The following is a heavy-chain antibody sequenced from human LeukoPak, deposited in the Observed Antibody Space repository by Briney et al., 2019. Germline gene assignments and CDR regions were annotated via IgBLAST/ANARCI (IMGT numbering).Heavy chain of an antibody. D-gene: IGHD5-24*01. J-gene: IGHJ4*02. CDR2: IYYSRST. Sequence: SETLSLTCTVSGGSISSFYWSWIRQPPGKGLEWIGSIYYSRSTNYNPSLKSRLTIPLDTSKNQFSLKLTSVTAADTAVYYCARGLPHRDGYNYSDYWGQGTLVTVSS. CDR1: GGSISSFY. V-gene: IGHV4-59*01. CDR3: ARGLPHRDGYNYSDY.